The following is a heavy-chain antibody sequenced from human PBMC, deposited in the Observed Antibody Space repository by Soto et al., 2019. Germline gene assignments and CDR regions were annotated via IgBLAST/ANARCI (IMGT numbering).Heavy chain of an antibody. J-gene: IGHJ6*03. CDR3: ARGVTRCSSTSCFLYYYYYYMDV. CDR1: GGSFSGYY. D-gene: IGHD2-2*01. CDR2: INHSGST. V-gene: IGHV4-34*01. Sequence: QVQLQQWGAGLLKPSETLSLTCAVYGGSFSGYYWSWIRQPPGKGLEWIGEINHSGSTNYNPSLMSRVTISVDTSKNQFSLKLSSVTAADTAVYYCARGVTRCSSTSCFLYYYYYYMDVWGKGTTVTVSS.